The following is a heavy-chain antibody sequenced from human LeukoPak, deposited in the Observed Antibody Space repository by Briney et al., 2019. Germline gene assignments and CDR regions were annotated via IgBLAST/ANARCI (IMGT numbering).Heavy chain of an antibody. Sequence: ASVTVSCKTSGYTFTSYYISWVRQAPGQGLEWMAWISAYNGNTKYAQKFQGRVTMTTDTSTSTAYMELRSLRSDDTAVYYCARDPGLWQWLNRYYFDYWGQGTLVTVSS. CDR3: ARDPGLWQWLNRYYFDY. D-gene: IGHD6-19*01. V-gene: IGHV1-18*01. CDR2: ISAYNGNT. CDR1: GYTFTSYY. J-gene: IGHJ4*02.